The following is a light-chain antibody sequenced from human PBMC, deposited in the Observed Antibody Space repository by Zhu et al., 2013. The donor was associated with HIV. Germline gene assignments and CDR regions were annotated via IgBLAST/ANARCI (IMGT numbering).Light chain of an antibody. CDR3: QQYYSTPYT. J-gene: IGKJ2*01. V-gene: IGKV4-1*01. CDR2: WAS. Sequence: DIVMTQSPDSLAVSLGERATINCKSSQSVLYSSNNKNYLAWYQQNPGQPPKLLIYWASTRESGVPDRFNGSGSGTDFTLTISSLQAEDVAVYYCQQYYSTPYTFGQGTKLEIK. CDR1: QSVLYSSNNKNY.